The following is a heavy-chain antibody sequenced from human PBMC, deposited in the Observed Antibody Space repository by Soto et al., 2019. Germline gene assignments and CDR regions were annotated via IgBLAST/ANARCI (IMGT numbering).Heavy chain of an antibody. CDR2: ISSNGENT. CDR1: RFTSGYHA. D-gene: IGHD6-13*01. Sequence: VCSLRISSASSRFTSGYHAMNWVRQAPGKGLEWVSTISSNGENTQYADSVKGRFIISSDNSSNSVALQMNSLRVEDTAIYYCGSWVSAPFDSWGQGTLVTVSS. J-gene: IGHJ4*01. CDR3: GSWVSAPFDS. V-gene: IGHV3-23*01.